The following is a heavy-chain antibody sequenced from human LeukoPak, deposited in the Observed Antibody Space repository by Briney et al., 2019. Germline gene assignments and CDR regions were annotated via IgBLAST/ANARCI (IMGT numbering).Heavy chain of an antibody. D-gene: IGHD6-13*01. V-gene: IGHV5-51*01. CDR1: GYSFTSYW. CDR2: VYPGDSDT. J-gene: IGHJ4*02. CDR3: ARVPHSSSWYLDY. Sequence: HGESLKISCKGSGYSFTSYWIGWVRQMPGKGLEWMGIVYPGDSDTRYSPSFQGQVTISADKSISTAYLQWSSLKASDTAMYYCARVPHSSSWYLDYWGQGTLVTVSS.